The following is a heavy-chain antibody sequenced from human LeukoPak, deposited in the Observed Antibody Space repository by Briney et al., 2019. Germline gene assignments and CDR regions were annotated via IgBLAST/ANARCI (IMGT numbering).Heavy chain of an antibody. D-gene: IGHD6-19*01. CDR1: GFTFSSYA. J-gene: IGHJ5*02. CDR2: ISGSGGST. Sequence: GGSLRLSCAASGFTFSSYAMSWVRQAPGKGLEWVSAISGSGGSTYYADSVKGRFTISRDNSKNTLYLQMNSLRAEDTAVYYCAKRRAVAGTWGLSNNWFDPWGQGTLVTVSS. CDR3: AKRRAVAGTWGLSNNWFDP. V-gene: IGHV3-23*01.